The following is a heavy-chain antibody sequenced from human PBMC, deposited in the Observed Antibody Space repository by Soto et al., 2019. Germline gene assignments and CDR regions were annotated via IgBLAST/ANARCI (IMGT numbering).Heavy chain of an antibody. J-gene: IGHJ5*02. CDR3: AREAAYSNYEYLGPAWFDP. V-gene: IGHV1-69*04. Sequence: ASVKVSCKASGGTFSSYTISWVRQAPGQGLEWMGRIIPILGIANYAQKFQGRVTITADKSTSTAYMELSSLRSEDTAVYYCAREAAYSNYEYLGPAWFDPWGQGTLVTVSS. CDR2: IIPILGIA. D-gene: IGHD4-4*01. CDR1: GGTFSSYT.